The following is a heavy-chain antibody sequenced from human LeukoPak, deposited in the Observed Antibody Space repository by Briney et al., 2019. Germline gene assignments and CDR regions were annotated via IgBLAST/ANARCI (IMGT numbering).Heavy chain of an antibody. J-gene: IGHJ4*02. CDR2: INPNSGGT. CDR1: GYTFTGYY. CDR3: ARVPKATPGHFDY. V-gene: IGHV1-2*02. Sequence: GASVKVSCKASGYTFTGYYMHWVRQAPGQGLEWMGWINPNSGGTNYAQKFQGRVTMTRDTSISTAYMELSRLRSDDTAVYYCARVPKATPGHFDYWGQGTLVTASS.